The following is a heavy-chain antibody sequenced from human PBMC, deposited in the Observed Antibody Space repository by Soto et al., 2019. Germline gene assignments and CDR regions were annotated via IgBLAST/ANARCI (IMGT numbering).Heavy chain of an antibody. CDR3: ARYQTRAVAGTRFDY. Sequence: SATLSLTCTVSGGSVSSGSYYWSWIRQPPGKGLEWIGYIYYSGSTNYNPSLKSRVTISVDTSKNQFSLKLSSVTAADTAVYYCARYQTRAVAGTRFDYWGQGTLVTVSS. D-gene: IGHD6-19*01. V-gene: IGHV4-61*01. CDR1: GGSVSSGSYY. J-gene: IGHJ4*02. CDR2: IYYSGST.